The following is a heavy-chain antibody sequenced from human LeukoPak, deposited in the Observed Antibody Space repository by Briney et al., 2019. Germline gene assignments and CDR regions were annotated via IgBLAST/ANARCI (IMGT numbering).Heavy chain of an antibody. D-gene: IGHD4-4*01. V-gene: IGHV3-23*01. CDR3: VDPPYSLN. CDR2: ISGSGFNT. CDR1: GFTFNSYD. Sequence: PGGSLRLSCAASGFTFNSYDMSWVRQAPGKGLEWVSGISGSGFNTYYADSVKGRFTISRDNSKNTLYLQMNSLRAEDTAVYYCVDPPYSLNWGQGTLVTVSS. J-gene: IGHJ4*02.